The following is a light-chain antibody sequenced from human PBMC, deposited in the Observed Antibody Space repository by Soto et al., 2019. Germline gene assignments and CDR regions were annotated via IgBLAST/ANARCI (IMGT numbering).Light chain of an antibody. CDR1: QSISSY. Sequence: DIQMTQSPSSLSASVGDRVTITCGASQSISSYLNWYQQKPGKAPKLLIYAASSLQSGVPSKFSGRGSGTDFTLTISSLQPEDFATYYCQQSYSTPITFGQGTRLEIK. V-gene: IGKV1-39*01. J-gene: IGKJ5*01. CDR2: AAS. CDR3: QQSYSTPIT.